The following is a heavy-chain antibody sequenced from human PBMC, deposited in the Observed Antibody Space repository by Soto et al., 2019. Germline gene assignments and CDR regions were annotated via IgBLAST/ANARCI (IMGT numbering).Heavy chain of an antibody. CDR3: ARADCSSDSCYKGGVYYGMDV. J-gene: IGHJ6*02. D-gene: IGHD2-2*02. CDR2: INAGNGNT. V-gene: IGHV1-3*01. CDR1: GYTFTSYA. Sequence: ASVKVSCKASGYTFTSYAMHWVRQAPGQRLEWMGWINAGNGNTKYSQKFQGRVTITRDTSASTAYMELSSLRSEDTAVYYCARADCSSDSCYKGGVYYGMDVWGRGPTVAVSS.